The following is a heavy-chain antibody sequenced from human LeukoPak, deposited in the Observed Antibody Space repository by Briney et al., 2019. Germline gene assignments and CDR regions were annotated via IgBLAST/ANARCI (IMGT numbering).Heavy chain of an antibody. CDR1: GFTFSTYG. J-gene: IGHJ6*02. CDR2: ISGSGGST. V-gene: IGHV3-23*01. Sequence: GGSLRLSCVASGFTFSTYGMGWVRQAPGKGPEWVAAISGSGGSTYYADSVKGRFTISRDNSKNTLYLQMNSLRAEDTAVYYCAKTEGDSSSWYYYYGMDVWGQGTTVTVSS. D-gene: IGHD6-13*01. CDR3: AKTEGDSSSWYYYYGMDV.